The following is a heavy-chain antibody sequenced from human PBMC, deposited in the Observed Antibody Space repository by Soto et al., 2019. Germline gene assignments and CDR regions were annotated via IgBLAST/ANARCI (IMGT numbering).Heavy chain of an antibody. CDR1: GYSFTSYW. D-gene: IGHD5-12*01. J-gene: IGHJ4*02. CDR2: IYPGDSDT. Sequence: GESLKISCKGSGYSFTSYWIGWVRQMPGKGLEWMGIIYPGDSDTRYSPSFQGQVTISADKSISTAYLQWSSLKASDTAMYYCARHAGEYSGYDWFDYWGQGTLVTVSS. CDR3: ARHAGEYSGYDWFDY. V-gene: IGHV5-51*01.